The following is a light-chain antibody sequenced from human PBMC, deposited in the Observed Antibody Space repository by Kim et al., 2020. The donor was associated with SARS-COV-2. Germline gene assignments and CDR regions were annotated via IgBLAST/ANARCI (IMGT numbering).Light chain of an antibody. CDR3: QSANISDTFWV. V-gene: IGLV3-25*03. CDR1: AFAKKY. J-gene: IGLJ3*02. CDR2: KGT. Sequence: QGKTPRFTCREDAFAKKYSYWFQQKPGQAPVLVMSKGTERPSGIPERFSGSTSGTTVTLTIRGVQAEDEGDYYCQSANISDTFWVFGGGTQLTVL.